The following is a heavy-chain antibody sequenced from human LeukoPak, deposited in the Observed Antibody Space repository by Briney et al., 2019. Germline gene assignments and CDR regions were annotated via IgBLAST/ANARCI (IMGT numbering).Heavy chain of an antibody. CDR3: TTGYSSGYYYWFDP. Sequence: GGSLRLSCAASGFTFRKYDMSWVRQAPGKGLECVSAIDRGVGSTYTYYADSVKGRFTISRDNSKNTLYLQMNSLKTEDTAVYYCTTGYSSGYYYWFDPWGQGTLVTVSS. D-gene: IGHD3-22*01. V-gene: IGHV3-23*01. J-gene: IGHJ5*02. CDR1: GFTFRKYD. CDR2: IDRGVGSTYT.